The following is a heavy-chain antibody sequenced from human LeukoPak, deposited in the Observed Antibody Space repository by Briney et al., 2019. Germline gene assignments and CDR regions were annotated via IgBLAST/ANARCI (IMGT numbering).Heavy chain of an antibody. CDR3: TRDLKDSDGYYFADL. CDR2: IRSKTSGGKT. J-gene: IGHJ5*02. D-gene: IGHD3-22*01. CDR1: GFTFCDYA. Sequence: PGRSLRLSCTTSGFTFCDYAMSWFRQAPGKGLEWVSFIRSKTSGGKTEYAASVEGIFTISRDDSKSIAYLQMNSLKTEDTGVYYCTRDLKDSDGYYFADLWGQGTLVTVSA. V-gene: IGHV3-49*03.